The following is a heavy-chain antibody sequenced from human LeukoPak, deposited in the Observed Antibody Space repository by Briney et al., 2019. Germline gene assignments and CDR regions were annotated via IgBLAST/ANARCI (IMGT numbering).Heavy chain of an antibody. CDR1: GGSISSYY. CDR2: IYYSGST. CDR3: ARGTYYYDSSGYYLKNYFDY. J-gene: IGHJ4*02. D-gene: IGHD3-22*01. V-gene: IGHV4-59*01. Sequence: SETLSLTCTVSGGSISSYYWSWIRQPPGKGLEWIGYIYYSGSTNYNPSLKSRVTISVDTSKNQLSLKLSSVTAADTAVYYCARGTYYYDSSGYYLKNYFDYWGQGTLVTVSS.